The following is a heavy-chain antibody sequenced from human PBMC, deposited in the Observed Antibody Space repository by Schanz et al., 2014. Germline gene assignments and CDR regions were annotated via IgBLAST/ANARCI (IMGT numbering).Heavy chain of an antibody. CDR2: IYSSGST. CDR3: ARAQGVIRLYYGVDV. J-gene: IGHJ6*02. CDR1: GFTVSNSY. V-gene: IGHV3-53*04. D-gene: IGHD3-10*01. Sequence: EVQLVESGGGLVQPGRSLRLSCAASGFTVSNSYIHWVRQAPGKGLEWVSTIYSSGSTYYADSVRGRFTISRDNSMNTVYLQMNSLRSDDAAVYYCARAQGVIRLYYGVDVWGQGTTVTVSS.